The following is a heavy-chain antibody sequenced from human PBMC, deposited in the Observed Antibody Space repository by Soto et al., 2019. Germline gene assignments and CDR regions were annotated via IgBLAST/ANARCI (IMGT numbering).Heavy chain of an antibody. CDR3: ARDGMTTPGPFDN. CDR2: ISYSSSYS. V-gene: IGHV3-11*06. CDR1: GFNFSDQY. Sequence: PGGSLRLSCAASGFNFSDQYMSWIRQAPGKGLEWVSYISYSSSYSSYADSVRGRFTISRDNAKNSLYLQMNSLRAEDTAVYYCARDGMTTPGPFDNWGQGTLVTVSS. D-gene: IGHD4-17*01. J-gene: IGHJ4*02.